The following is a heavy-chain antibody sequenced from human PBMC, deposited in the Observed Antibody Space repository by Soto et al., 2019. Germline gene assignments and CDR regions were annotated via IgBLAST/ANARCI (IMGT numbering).Heavy chain of an antibody. V-gene: IGHV1-8*01. CDR1: GYTFTSYD. D-gene: IGHD1-26*01. Sequence: QVQLVQSGAEVKKPGASVKVSCKASGYTFTSYDINWVRQATGQGLEWMGWMNPNSGTTGYAQKLQGRVTMTRNTSITTAYMELSSLRFEDTAVYYCARDISGSYRFDYWGQGTLVTVSS. J-gene: IGHJ4*02. CDR2: MNPNSGTT. CDR3: ARDISGSYRFDY.